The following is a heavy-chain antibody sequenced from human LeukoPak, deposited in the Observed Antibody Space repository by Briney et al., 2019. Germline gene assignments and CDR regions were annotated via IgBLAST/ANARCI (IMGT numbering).Heavy chain of an antibody. J-gene: IGHJ5*02. CDR3: ARHDYSNYANWFDP. CDR2: IYYSGST. V-gene: IGHV4-59*08. Sequence: SETLSLTCTVSGGSISSYYWSWIRQPPGKGLEWIGYIYYSGSTNYNPPLKSRVTISVDTSKNQFSLKLSSVTAADTAVYYCARHDYSNYANWFDPWGQGTLVTVSS. D-gene: IGHD4-11*01. CDR1: GGSISSYY.